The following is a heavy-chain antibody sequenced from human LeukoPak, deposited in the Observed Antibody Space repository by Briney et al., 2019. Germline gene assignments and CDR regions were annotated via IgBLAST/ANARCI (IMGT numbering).Heavy chain of an antibody. Sequence: ASVKVSCKASGYTFTGYYMHWVRQAPGQGLEWIGWINTISGGTNYAQKFQGRVIMTRDTSISTAYMELSRLTSDDTAVYYCARGREVAGTVGYWGQGTLVTVSS. V-gene: IGHV1-2*02. D-gene: IGHD6-19*01. CDR3: ARGREVAGTVGY. CDR2: INTISGGT. CDR1: GYTFTGYY. J-gene: IGHJ4*02.